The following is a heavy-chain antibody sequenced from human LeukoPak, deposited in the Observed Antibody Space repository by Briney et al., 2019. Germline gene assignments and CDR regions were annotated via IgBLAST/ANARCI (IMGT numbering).Heavy chain of an antibody. CDR3: ARSLAADVDY. J-gene: IGHJ4*02. D-gene: IGHD6-13*01. V-gene: IGHV4-34*01. CDR2: INHSGST. CDR1: GGSFSGYY. Sequence: SETLCLTCAVYGGSFSGYYWGWIRQPPGKGLEWIGEINHSGSTNYNPSLKSRVTISVDTSKNQFSLKLSAVTAADTAVYYCARSLAADVDYWGQGTLVTVSS.